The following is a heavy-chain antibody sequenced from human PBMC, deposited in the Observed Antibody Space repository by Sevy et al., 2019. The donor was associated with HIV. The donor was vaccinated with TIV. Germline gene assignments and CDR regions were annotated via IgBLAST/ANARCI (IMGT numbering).Heavy chain of an antibody. Sequence: ASVKVSCKASGDTFSTYGLSWVRQAPGQGLEWMGGIIPIFGTPNYAQKFQGRVTITADESASTAYMELSGVGSADTALYYCAREGGVATTGDHDAFDIWGHGTLVTVSS. CDR2: IIPIFGTP. J-gene: IGHJ3*02. V-gene: IGHV1-69*13. CDR3: AREGGVATTGDHDAFDI. CDR1: GDTFSTYG. D-gene: IGHD7-27*01.